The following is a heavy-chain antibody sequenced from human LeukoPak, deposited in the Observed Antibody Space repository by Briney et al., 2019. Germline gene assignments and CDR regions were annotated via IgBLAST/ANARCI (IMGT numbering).Heavy chain of an antibody. CDR3: ARDSSSFYGMDV. CDR1: GFTFSDYY. V-gene: IGHV3-11*06. Sequence: GGSLRLSCAASGFTFSDYYMSWIRQAPGKGLEWVSYISSASSYTNYADSVKGRFTISRDNAKNSLYLQMNSLRDEDTAVYYCARDSSSFYGMDVWGQGTTVTVSS. CDR2: ISSASSYT. D-gene: IGHD6-13*01. J-gene: IGHJ6*02.